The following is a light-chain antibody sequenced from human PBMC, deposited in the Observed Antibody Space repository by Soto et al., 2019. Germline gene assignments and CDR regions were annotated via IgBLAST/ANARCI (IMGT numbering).Light chain of an antibody. CDR1: QSLTSSY. Sequence: EIVMTQSPTIVSVSPGETATLSCRASQSLTSSYLAWYQQRPGQAPSLLIYGVSSRATGIPDRFSGSGSGTDFTLTITRLEPEDFAVYYCQHYGYSLWTFGQGTKVEIK. J-gene: IGKJ1*01. V-gene: IGKV3-20*01. CDR3: QHYGYSLWT. CDR2: GVS.